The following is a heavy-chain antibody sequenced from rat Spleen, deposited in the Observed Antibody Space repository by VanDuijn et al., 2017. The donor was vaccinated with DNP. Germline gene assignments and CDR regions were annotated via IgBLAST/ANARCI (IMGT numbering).Heavy chain of an antibody. CDR2: INSAGST. CDR1: GFSITNIY. D-gene: IGHD1-7*01. J-gene: IGHJ3*01. Sequence: EVQLQESGPGLVKPSQSLSFTCSVTGFSITNIYWGWIRKFPGHKLEWMGYINSAGSTNYNPSLKSRISIPRDTSKNQFFLQVNSVTTEDTATYYCARSSHTTGWFAYWGQGTLVTVSS. CDR3: ARSSHTTGWFAY. V-gene: IGHV3-3*01.